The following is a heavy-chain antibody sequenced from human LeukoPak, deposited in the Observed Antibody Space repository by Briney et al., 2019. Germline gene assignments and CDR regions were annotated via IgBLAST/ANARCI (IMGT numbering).Heavy chain of an antibody. CDR2: FDVIDSET. CDR3: AAGRPYSLLDY. V-gene: IGHV1-24*01. Sequence: GASVKVSCTVSGSSLSELSLYWVRQAPGKGLKWMGGFDVIDSETFYAQKFQGRVTMTEDSSTDTAYMELRSLTSDDTALYYCAAGRPYSLLDYWGQGTLVTVSS. J-gene: IGHJ4*02. D-gene: IGHD5-18*01. CDR1: GSSLSELS.